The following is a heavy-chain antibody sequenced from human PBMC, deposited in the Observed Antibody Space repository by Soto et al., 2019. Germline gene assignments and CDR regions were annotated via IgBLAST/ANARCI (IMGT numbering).Heavy chain of an antibody. CDR1: GFTFTNYW. J-gene: IGHJ6*02. CDR3: ARDLAVAGTDYYYGMDV. V-gene: IGHV3-7*01. Sequence: GGSLRLSCAASGFTFTNYWMSWVRQVPGKGLEWVASIKQDGSKIYYVDSVKGRFTTSRDNSKNTLYLQMNSLRAEDTAVYYCARDLAVAGTDYYYGMDVWGQGTTVTVSS. D-gene: IGHD6-19*01. CDR2: IKQDGSKI.